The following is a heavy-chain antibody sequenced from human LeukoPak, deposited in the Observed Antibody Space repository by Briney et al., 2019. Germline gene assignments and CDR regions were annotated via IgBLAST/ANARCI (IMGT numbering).Heavy chain of an antibody. V-gene: IGHV3-7*01. CDR1: GFTFSSYW. J-gene: IGHJ4*02. Sequence: TGGSLRLSCAASGFTFSSYWMSWFGQAPGKGLEWLPNIKQDGSEKYYVDSVKGRFTISRDNAKNSLYLQMNSLRAEDTAVYYCARDRVVDMITFGGVIGDFDYWGQGTLVTVSS. D-gene: IGHD3-16*02. CDR3: ARDRVVDMITFGGVIGDFDY. CDR2: IKQDGSEK.